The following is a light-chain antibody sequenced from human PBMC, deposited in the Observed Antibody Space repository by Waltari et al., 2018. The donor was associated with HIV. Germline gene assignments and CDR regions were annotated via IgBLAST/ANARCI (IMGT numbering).Light chain of an antibody. Sequence: QSVLTQPPSVSGAPGQRVTISCSGSSSNLGAGYDIHWYQQLPGTAPRLLIYGNTKRPSGGPDRFAGSESGSSASLAISGLQAEDEADYYCQSYDSSLSGWVFGGGTKLTVV. CDR1: SSNLGAGYD. CDR2: GNT. J-gene: IGLJ3*02. V-gene: IGLV1-40*01. CDR3: QSYDSSLSGWV.